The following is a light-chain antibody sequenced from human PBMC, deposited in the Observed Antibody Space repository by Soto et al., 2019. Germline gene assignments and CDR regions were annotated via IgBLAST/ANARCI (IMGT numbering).Light chain of an antibody. CDR3: QQYYSPWT. CDR1: QSVLYSSNNKNY. Sequence: DIVMTQSPDSLAVSLGERATINCKSSQSVLYSSNNKNYLAWYQQKPGQPPKLLIYWASTRESGVPDRFSGSGSGTDFTVTISSLQAEDVAVFYCQQYYSPWTFGQGTKVELK. V-gene: IGKV4-1*01. CDR2: WAS. J-gene: IGKJ1*01.